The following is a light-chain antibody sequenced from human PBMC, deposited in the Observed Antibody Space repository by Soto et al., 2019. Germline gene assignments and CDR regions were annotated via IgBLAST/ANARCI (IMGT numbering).Light chain of an antibody. V-gene: IGKV1-17*01. Sequence: IQLTQSPSSLAASVGDRVTITCRASQGIGNGLSWFQQKPGKAPKRLIYAASTLQSGVPSRFSGSGSGTEFTLTISSLQPEDFATSHCLRPNDSPITYGKGTRLEI. CDR1: QGIGNG. J-gene: IGKJ5*01. CDR2: AAS. CDR3: LRPNDSPIT.